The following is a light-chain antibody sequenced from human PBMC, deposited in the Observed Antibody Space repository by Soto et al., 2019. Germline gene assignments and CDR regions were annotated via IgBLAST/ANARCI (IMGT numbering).Light chain of an antibody. CDR2: EVS. CDR1: SSDVGGYNY. J-gene: IGLJ1*01. Sequence: QSVLTQPASVSGSPGQSIAISCTGTSSDVGGYNYVSWYQQHPGKAPKLMIYEVSKRPSGVPDRFSGSKSGNTASLTVSGPKAEDEANYYCSSNAASNIFFYVFGPGTKVP. V-gene: IGLV2-8*01. CDR3: SSNAASNIFFYV.